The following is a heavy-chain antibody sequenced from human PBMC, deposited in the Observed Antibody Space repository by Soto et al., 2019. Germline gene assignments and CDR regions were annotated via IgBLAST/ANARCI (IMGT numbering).Heavy chain of an antibody. Sequence: ASVKVSCKASGYTFTSYYMHLVRQAPGQGLEWMGIINPSGGSTSYAQKFQGRVTMTRDTSTSTVYMELSSLRSEDTAVYYCALYCSSTSCYEGAFDIWGQGTMVTVSS. J-gene: IGHJ3*02. CDR1: GYTFTSYY. V-gene: IGHV1-46*03. D-gene: IGHD2-2*01. CDR3: ALYCSSTSCYEGAFDI. CDR2: INPSGGST.